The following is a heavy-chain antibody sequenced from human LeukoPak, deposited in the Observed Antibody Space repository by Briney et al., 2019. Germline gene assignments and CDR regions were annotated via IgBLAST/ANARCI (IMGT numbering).Heavy chain of an antibody. D-gene: IGHD6-13*01. J-gene: IGHJ3*02. CDR3: ARLGPGYSSTWSNDAFAI. CDR2: IFYSGST. V-gene: IGHV4-39*01. CDR1: GRSISSSTYY. Sequence: SETLSLTCTVSGRSISSSTYYWGWLRQPPGNGREWIGNIFYSGSTYNHPSLKSRVTISVDTSKNKFSPKLSSVTAADTAVYYCARLGPGYSSTWSNDAFAIWGQGTVVTVSS.